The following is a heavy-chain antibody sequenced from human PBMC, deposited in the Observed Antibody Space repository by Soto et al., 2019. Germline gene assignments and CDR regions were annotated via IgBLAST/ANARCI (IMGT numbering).Heavy chain of an antibody. D-gene: IGHD3-10*01. CDR2: ISGSGISL. J-gene: IGHJ5*02. CDR3: ANDHKVGEPP. Sequence: EVQLLESGGGLVQPGGSLRLSCAASGFTFSNYAMSWVRQAPGKGLEWVSSISGSGISLYYADSVKGRFTISRDNSKNTLYLQMNSLRAEDTVVYYCANDHKVGEPPWGQGTLVTVSS. V-gene: IGHV3-23*01. CDR1: GFTFSNYA.